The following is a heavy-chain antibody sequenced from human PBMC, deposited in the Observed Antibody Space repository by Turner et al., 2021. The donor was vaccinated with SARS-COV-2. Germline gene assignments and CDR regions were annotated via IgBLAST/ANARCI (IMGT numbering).Heavy chain of an antibody. J-gene: IGHJ4*02. D-gene: IGHD4-4*01. V-gene: IGHV3-30*18. CDR3: AKQLGLYSNPMYYFDY. CDR2: ISYDGNNK. CDR1: GFTFSSYG. Sequence: QVQLMESGGGVVQPGRSLRLSCAASGFTFSSYGMHWVRQAPGKGLEWGADISYDGNNKYYADSVKGRFTISRDNSKNTLYLQMNSLRAEDTAVYYCAKQLGLYSNPMYYFDYWGQGTLVTVSS.